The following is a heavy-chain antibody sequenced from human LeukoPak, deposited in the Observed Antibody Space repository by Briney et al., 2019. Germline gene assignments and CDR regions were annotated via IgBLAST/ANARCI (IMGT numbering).Heavy chain of an antibody. CDR2: AYYNGRA. CDR1: GGSITTNY. J-gene: IGHJ6*01. V-gene: IGHV4-59*01. CDR3: GREVCPYDHFYYYGVDV. D-gene: IGHD5-12*01. Sequence: SETLSLTCIVSGGSITTNYWSWIRQPPGKGLEWIGYAYYNGRANYNPSLKSRVTISVDTSKNQFSLNLSSVTAADTAVYYCGREVCPYDHFYYYGVDVWGRGTTVTVSS.